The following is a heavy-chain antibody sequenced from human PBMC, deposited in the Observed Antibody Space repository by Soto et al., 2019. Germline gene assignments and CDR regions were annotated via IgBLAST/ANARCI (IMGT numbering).Heavy chain of an antibody. CDR2: IYWDDDK. J-gene: IGHJ4*02. CDR1: GFSLSTTRVA. Sequence: QITLKESGPPLVKPTQTLTLTCTFSGFSLSTTRVAVGWIRQPPGKALEWLALIYWDDDKRYSPFLKSRLTITKDNSTNQVVLTMTNMDPVDTATYYCSHIVVAGLGYYFDYWGQGSLVTVSS. D-gene: IGHD6-19*01. V-gene: IGHV2-5*02. CDR3: SHIVVAGLGYYFDY.